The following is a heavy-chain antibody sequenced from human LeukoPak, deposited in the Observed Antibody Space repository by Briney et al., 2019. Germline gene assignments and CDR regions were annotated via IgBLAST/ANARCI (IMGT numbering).Heavy chain of an antibody. CDR3: AKDAVRGSGRINWFDS. Sequence: GGSLRLSCAASGFTFDDYAMHWVRQAPGKGLEWVSAISGSGDSTYYADSVKGRFTISRDNSKNTLYLQMNSLRAEDTAVYYCAKDAVRGSGRINWFDSWGQGTLVTVSS. J-gene: IGHJ5*01. D-gene: IGHD3-10*01. CDR2: ISGSGDST. CDR1: GFTFDDYA. V-gene: IGHV3-23*01.